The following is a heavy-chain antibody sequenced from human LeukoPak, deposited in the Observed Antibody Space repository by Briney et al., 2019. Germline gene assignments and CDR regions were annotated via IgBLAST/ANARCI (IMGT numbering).Heavy chain of an antibody. CDR3: ARHGSVSSGALV. D-gene: IGHD3-22*01. Sequence: SETLSLTCTVSGGSISSYYWSWIRQPPGKGLEWIGYIFYSGSTNYNPSLKSRVTMSVDTSKNQFPLKLSSVTAADTAVYYCARHGSVSSGALVWGQGTLVTVSS. J-gene: IGHJ4*02. CDR1: GGSISSYY. V-gene: IGHV4-59*08. CDR2: IFYSGST.